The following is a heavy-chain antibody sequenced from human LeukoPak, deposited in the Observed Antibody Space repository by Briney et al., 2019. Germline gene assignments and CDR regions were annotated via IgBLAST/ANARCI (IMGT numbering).Heavy chain of an antibody. Sequence: GGPPRPSCAASGLTFSSYGMKSARQAPGKGLEWVSSIRGSGGSADYADSVKGRFTISRDNSNNTLYLQMNSLRAEDTAVYYCAKSPAWTSYHYMDVWGRGTSVTVSS. CDR2: IRGSGGSA. J-gene: IGHJ6*03. V-gene: IGHV3-23*01. CDR1: GLTFSSYG. CDR3: AKSPAWTSYHYMDV. D-gene: IGHD3/OR15-3a*01.